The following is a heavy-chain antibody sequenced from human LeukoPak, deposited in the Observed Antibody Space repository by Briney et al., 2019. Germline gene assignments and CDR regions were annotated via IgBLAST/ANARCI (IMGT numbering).Heavy chain of an antibody. Sequence: SETLSLTCTVSRGSITSYYWSWIRQPPGKGLEWIGYIFYSGSTNYNPSLKSRVTLSVDTSKNQFSLKLGSVTAADTAVYYCARQPYMLGAYYFDYWGQGTLVTVSS. CDR3: ARQPYMLGAYYFDY. CDR2: IFYSGST. CDR1: RGSITSYY. D-gene: IGHD1-26*01. V-gene: IGHV4-59*08. J-gene: IGHJ4*02.